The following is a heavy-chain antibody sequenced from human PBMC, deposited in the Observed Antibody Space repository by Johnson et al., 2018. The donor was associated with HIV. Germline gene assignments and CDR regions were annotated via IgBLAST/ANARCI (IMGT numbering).Heavy chain of an antibody. D-gene: IGHD4-17*01. J-gene: IGHJ3*02. Sequence: VQLVESGGDLVQPGGSLRLSCAASGFAVSSNYMNWVRQTPGKGLEWVSILYSAGSAYYADSVKGRFTISRDNSKNTLYLQMNSLKAEDTAVYYCAREVAWDYCDSPGAFDIWGQGTMVTVSS. CDR1: GFAVSSNY. CDR3: AREVAWDYCDSPGAFDI. CDR2: LYSAGSA. V-gene: IGHV3-66*01.